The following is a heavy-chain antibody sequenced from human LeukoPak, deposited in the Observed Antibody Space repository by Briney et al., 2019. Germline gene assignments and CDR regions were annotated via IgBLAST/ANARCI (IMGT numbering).Heavy chain of an antibody. CDR2: IYYSGST. Sequence: SETLSLTCTVSGGSISSYYWSWIRQPPEKGLEWIGYIYYSGSTNYNPSLKRRVTISVDTSKNQFSLKLSSVTAADTAVYYCARHLGRDGYNFFFAFDYWGQGTLVTVSS. J-gene: IGHJ4*02. V-gene: IGHV4-59*08. CDR3: ARHLGRDGYNFFFAFDY. CDR1: GGSISSYY. D-gene: IGHD5-24*01.